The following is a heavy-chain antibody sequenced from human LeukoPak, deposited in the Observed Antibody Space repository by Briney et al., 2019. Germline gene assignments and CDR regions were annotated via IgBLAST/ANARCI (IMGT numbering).Heavy chain of an antibody. Sequence: SETLSLTCAVYGGSFSGYYWSWIRQPPGKGLEWIGEINHSGSTNYNPSRESRVTISVDTSRNQFSLKLSSVTAADTAVYYCARGLRTNGDWGQGTLVTVSS. CDR1: GGSFSGYY. CDR2: INHSGST. CDR3: ARGLRTNGD. V-gene: IGHV4-34*01. D-gene: IGHD2-8*01. J-gene: IGHJ4*02.